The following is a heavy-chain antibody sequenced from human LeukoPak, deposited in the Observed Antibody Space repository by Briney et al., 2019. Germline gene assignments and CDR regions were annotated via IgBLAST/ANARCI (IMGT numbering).Heavy chain of an antibody. J-gene: IGHJ4*02. CDR3: ARGSPLWGYCSGGSCYKGDY. CDR1: GFTFSSYG. Sequence: GGSLRLSCAASGFTFSSYGMHWVRQAPGKGLEWVAVIWYDGSNKYYADSVEGRFTISRDNSKNTLYLQMNSLRAEDTAVYYCARGSPLWGYCSGGSCYKGDYWGQGTLVTVSS. D-gene: IGHD2-15*01. CDR2: IWYDGSNK. V-gene: IGHV3-33*01.